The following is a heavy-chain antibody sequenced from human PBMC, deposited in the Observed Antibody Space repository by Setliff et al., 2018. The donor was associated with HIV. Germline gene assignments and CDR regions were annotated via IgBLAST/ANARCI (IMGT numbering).Heavy chain of an antibody. CDR2: ISAYNGNT. D-gene: IGHD3-10*01. CDR1: GYTFTSYG. CDR3: AKGVTLIRGPLEVWGFDS. V-gene: IGHV1-18*01. Sequence: VASVKVSCKASGYTFTSYGISWVRQAPGQGLEWMGWISAYNGNTNDAQKFQGRVTMTTDTSTSTAYMELRSLRSDDTAVYYCAKGVTLIRGPLEVWGFDSWGQGSLVTRLL. J-gene: IGHJ4*02.